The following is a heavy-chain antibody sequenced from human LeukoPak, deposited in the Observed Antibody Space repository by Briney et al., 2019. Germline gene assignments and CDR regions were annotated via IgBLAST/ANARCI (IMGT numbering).Heavy chain of an antibody. J-gene: IGHJ5*02. Sequence: AGGSLRLSCAASGFTFSDYYMSWIRQAPGKGLEWVSYISSSGSTIYYADSVKGRFTISRDNAKNSLYLQMNSLRAEDTAVYYCARKGIAAAGPNWFDPWGQGTLVTVSS. CDR3: ARKGIAAAGPNWFDP. CDR2: ISSSGSTI. CDR1: GFTFSDYY. V-gene: IGHV3-11*01. D-gene: IGHD6-13*01.